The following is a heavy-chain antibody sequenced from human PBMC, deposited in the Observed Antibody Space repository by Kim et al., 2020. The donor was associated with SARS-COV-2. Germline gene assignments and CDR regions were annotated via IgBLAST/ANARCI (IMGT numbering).Heavy chain of an antibody. CDR1: GFTFSSYS. D-gene: IGHD5-12*01. CDR3: AREGAPTYGGYDSQHFCY. J-gene: IGHJ4*01. V-gene: IGHV3-48*04. Sequence: GGSLRLSCAASGFTFSSYSMGWVRQAPGKGLEWVSYISRSSSTIYYADSVRGRFTISRDNAENSLYLQMNSLRAEDMAAYYCAREGAPTYGGYDSQHFCYWGQGHLVTVSS. CDR2: ISRSSSTI.